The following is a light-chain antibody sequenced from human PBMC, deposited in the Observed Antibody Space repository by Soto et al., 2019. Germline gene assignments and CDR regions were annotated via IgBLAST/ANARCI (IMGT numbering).Light chain of an antibody. V-gene: IGKV3-15*01. CDR3: KQYNNWPFS. J-gene: IGKJ5*01. CDR2: DVP. Sequence: ILMTQSPATLSLSPGERVTLSCRAGQGVTTNFAWYQQTSGQPPGPLIYDVPSRATGVPSRFSGTGSETVLTLTLRGLQSQDSAIYFCKQYNNWPFSFGQGTRLEIK. CDR1: QGVTTN.